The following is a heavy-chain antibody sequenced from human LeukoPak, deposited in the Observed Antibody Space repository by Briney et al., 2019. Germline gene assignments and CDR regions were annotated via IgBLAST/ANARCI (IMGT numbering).Heavy chain of an antibody. J-gene: IGHJ4*02. CDR2: RHYSGSF. CDR1: GGSISSYY. V-gene: IGHV4-59*01. Sequence: SETLSLTCTVSGGSISSYYWGWIRQPPGKGLEWIGYRHYSGSFNYSPSLKSRAIISLDTSKNQFSLRLSSVTAADTAVYYCARFDYGDSAGRAGPLNFWGQGTLVTVSS. CDR3: ARFDYGDSAGRAGPLNF. D-gene: IGHD4-17*01.